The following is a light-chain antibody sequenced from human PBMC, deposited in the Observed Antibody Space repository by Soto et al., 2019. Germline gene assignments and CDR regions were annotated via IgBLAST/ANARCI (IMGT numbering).Light chain of an antibody. CDR3: QQYADWPRT. V-gene: IGKV3-15*01. J-gene: IGKJ2*01. CDR1: QSVSSN. Sequence: EIVMTQSPATLSVSPGETATLSCRASQSVSSNLAWYQQKPGQAPRLLIYGASSRATGIPARVSGSGSGTEFILTISGLQSEDFGVYYWQQYADWPRTFGQGTKLQIK. CDR2: GAS.